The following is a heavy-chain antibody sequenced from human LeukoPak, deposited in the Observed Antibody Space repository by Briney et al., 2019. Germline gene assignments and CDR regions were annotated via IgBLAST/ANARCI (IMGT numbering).Heavy chain of an antibody. CDR2: IYYSGST. CDR1: GGSISSYY. CDR3: ARGNLWPTYDYVWGSYRPLDY. V-gene: IGHV4-59*01. Sequence: KPSETLSLTCTVSGGSISSYYWSWIRQPPGKGLEWIGYIYYSGSTNYNPSLKSRVTISVDTSKNQFSLKLSSVTAADTAVYYCARGNLWPTYDYVWGSYRPLDYWGQGTLVTVS. J-gene: IGHJ4*02. D-gene: IGHD3-16*02.